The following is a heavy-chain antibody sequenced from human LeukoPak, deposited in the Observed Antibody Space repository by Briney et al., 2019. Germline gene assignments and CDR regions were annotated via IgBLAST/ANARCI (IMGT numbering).Heavy chain of an antibody. CDR2: IEHDGSEK. D-gene: IGHD4-17*01. Sequence: GGSLRLSCAASGFTFSSYGMHWVRQAPGKGLEWVANIEHDGSEKFYVDSVKGRFTISRDNVKNSLYLQVNSLRVEDTAVYYCARGDFNDNGDYVDAFDVWGQGTMVTVSS. V-gene: IGHV3-7*01. CDR1: GFTFSSYG. CDR3: ARGDFNDNGDYVDAFDV. J-gene: IGHJ3*01.